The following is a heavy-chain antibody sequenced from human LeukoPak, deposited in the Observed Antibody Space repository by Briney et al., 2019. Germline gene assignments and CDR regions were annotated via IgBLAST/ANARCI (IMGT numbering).Heavy chain of an antibody. J-gene: IGHJ6*02. CDR2: INYSGST. CDR1: GGSISSTSYY. Sequence: SETLSLTCTVSGGSISSTSYYWGWIRQPPGKGLEWIGTINYSGSTYYNPSLKSRVTISVDTSKNKFSLKLSSVTAADTAVYYCASSMTTVTPPYFYGMDVWGQGTTVTVSS. V-gene: IGHV4-39*01. CDR3: ASSMTTVTPPYFYGMDV. D-gene: IGHD4-17*01.